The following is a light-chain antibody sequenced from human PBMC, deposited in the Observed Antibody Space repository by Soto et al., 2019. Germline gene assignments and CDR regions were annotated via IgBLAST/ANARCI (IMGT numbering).Light chain of an antibody. V-gene: IGKV1-39*01. CDR2: AAY. Sequence: DIQMTQSPSSLSASVGDRVTITCRASQSISSYLNWYQQKPGKAHKLLIYAAYSLQSGVQSRFSGSGSGTDFTLTIRSLQPEDFATYYCKQSYNTPLTFGQGTRLEIK. CDR1: QSISSY. CDR3: KQSYNTPLT. J-gene: IGKJ5*01.